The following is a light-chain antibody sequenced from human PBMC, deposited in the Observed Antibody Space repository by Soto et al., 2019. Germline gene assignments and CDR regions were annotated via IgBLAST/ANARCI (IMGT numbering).Light chain of an antibody. J-gene: IGLJ2*01. Sequence: QSALTQPRSVSGSPGQSVTISCTGTNSDVGDYNYVSWYQQHPGKAPRLLIYDVSKRPSGVPDRFSGSKSGNTASLTISGLQGEDEADYFCCSYTGRYIWLFGGGTTLTVL. CDR2: DVS. CDR1: NSDVGDYNY. CDR3: CSYTGRYIWL. V-gene: IGLV2-11*01.